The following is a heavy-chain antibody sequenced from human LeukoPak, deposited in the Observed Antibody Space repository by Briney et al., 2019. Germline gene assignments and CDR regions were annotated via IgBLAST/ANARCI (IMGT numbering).Heavy chain of an antibody. CDR3: AGAVHGTTYFLP. Sequence: GESLKISCKGSGYSFTNYWIGWVRQMPGEGLEWMGFIYLGGTDIRYSPAFQGQVTISAGKSISTAYLQWSNLKASDTAMYYCAGAVHGTTYFLPWGPGTLVTVSS. D-gene: IGHD6-19*01. V-gene: IGHV5-51*01. CDR2: IYLGGTDI. J-gene: IGHJ1*01. CDR1: GYSFTNYW.